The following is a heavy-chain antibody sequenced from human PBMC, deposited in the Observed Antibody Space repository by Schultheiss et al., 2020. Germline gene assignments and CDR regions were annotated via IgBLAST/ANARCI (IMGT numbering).Heavy chain of an antibody. CDR1: GGSISSSSYY. Sequence: SETLSLTCTVSGGSISSSSYYWGWIRQPPGKGLEWIGSIYYSGSTNYNPSLKSRVTISIDTSKNQFSLIVSSVTAADTAVYYCTRSHIVATIWGDAFDIWGQGTMVTVSS. D-gene: IGHD5-12*01. CDR2: IYYSGST. V-gene: IGHV4-39*07. J-gene: IGHJ3*02. CDR3: TRSHIVATIWGDAFDI.